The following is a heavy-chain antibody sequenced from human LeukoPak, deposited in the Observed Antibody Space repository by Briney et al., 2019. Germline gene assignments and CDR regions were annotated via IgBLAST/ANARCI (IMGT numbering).Heavy chain of an antibody. D-gene: IGHD7-27*01. CDR2: MSYDGSND. CDR1: GFTFSSFA. Sequence: GGSLRLSCAASGFTFSSFAMHWVRQAPGKGLEWLAVMSYDGSNDYYAGSLKGRLSMSRDNSRNTLSLQMNSLRAEDTAVYYCATLTDFDYWGQGTLVTVSS. CDR3: ATLTDFDY. J-gene: IGHJ4*02. V-gene: IGHV3-30-3*01.